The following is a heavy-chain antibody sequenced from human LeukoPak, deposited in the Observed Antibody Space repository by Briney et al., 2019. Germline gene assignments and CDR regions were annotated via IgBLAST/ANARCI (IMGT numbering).Heavy chain of an antibody. CDR1: GFTFSTYD. D-gene: IGHD1-26*01. V-gene: IGHV3-30*03. J-gene: IGHJ4*02. CDR3: ARDQWELLGSFDY. CDR2: ISYDGSNK. Sequence: GGSLRLSCAVSGFTFSTYDMTWVRQAPGKGLEWVAVISYDGSNKYYADSVKGRFTISRDNSKNTLYLQMNSLRAEDTAVYYCARDQWELLGSFDYWGQGTLVTVSS.